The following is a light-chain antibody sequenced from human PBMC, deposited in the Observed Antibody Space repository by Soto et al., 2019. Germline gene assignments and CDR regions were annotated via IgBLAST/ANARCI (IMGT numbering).Light chain of an antibody. CDR1: QSVSSSY. Sequence: EIVLTQSPGTLSLSPGERATLSCRASQSVSSSYLAWYQQKPGQAPRLLIYGASSRATGIPDRFSGSGSGTGFTLTISRLEPEDFAEYYCQQYGSSPPITCGPGTKVDIK. CDR3: QQYGSSPPIT. V-gene: IGKV3-20*01. CDR2: GAS. J-gene: IGKJ3*01.